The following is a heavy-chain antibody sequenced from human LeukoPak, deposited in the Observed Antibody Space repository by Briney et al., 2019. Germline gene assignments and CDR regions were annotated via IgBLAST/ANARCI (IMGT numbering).Heavy chain of an antibody. V-gene: IGHV3-23*01. Sequence: GGSLRLSCAASGFTFSSYAMSWVRQAPGKGLEWASAISVSGGTTYYADSVKGRFTISRDNSKNTLYLQMNSRRAEDTAVYYCAKYSSSWYSFFDYWGQGTLVTVSS. CDR2: ISVSGGTT. J-gene: IGHJ4*02. D-gene: IGHD6-13*01. CDR3: AKYSSSWYSFFDY. CDR1: GFTFSSYA.